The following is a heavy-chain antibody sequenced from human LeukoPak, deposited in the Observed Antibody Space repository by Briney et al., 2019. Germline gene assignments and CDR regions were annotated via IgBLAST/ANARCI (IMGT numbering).Heavy chain of an antibody. Sequence: PSETLSLTCTASGGTFSTYDRSWVRQPPGKGLEWIGYIYYSGSTNYNPSLKSRVTISIDTHDNQFSLKLRAVTAADTPVYHCADKVAPMEGDFYYWGQGTLVTVSS. J-gene: IGHJ4*02. CDR2: IYYSGST. D-gene: IGHD1-1*01. CDR3: ADKVAPMEGDFYY. V-gene: IGHV4-59*01. CDR1: GGTFSTYD.